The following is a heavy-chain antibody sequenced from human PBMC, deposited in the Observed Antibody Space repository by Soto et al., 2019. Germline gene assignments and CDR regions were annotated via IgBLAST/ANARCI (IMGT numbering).Heavy chain of an antibody. V-gene: IGHV4-39*01. D-gene: IGHD2-2*01. Sequence: QLQLQESGPGLVKPSETLSLTCTVSGGSISSSSYYWAWVRQPPGKGLEWIGSVYYSGTTYYNPSRKSRVTISGDTSKNQFSLKLSSVTAADTAVFYCARLIHCKTTSCYFDYWGQATLVTVSS. J-gene: IGHJ4*02. CDR1: GGSISSSSYY. CDR3: ARLIHCKTTSCYFDY. CDR2: VYYSGTT.